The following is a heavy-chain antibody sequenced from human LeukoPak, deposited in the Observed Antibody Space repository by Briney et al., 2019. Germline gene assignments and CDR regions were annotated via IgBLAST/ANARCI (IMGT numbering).Heavy chain of an antibody. CDR2: SGGT. CDR3: ARGVYSGGYAFDP. D-gene: IGHD5-12*01. Sequence: ASVKGSCKASGYTFTGYYIHWVRHAPGQGLEWMGWSGGTNYAQNFQGRVTMTRDTSISTAYMELSSLRSDDTAVYYCARGVYSGGYAFDPWGQGTLVTVSS. V-gene: IGHV1-2*02. CDR1: GYTFTGYY. J-gene: IGHJ5*02.